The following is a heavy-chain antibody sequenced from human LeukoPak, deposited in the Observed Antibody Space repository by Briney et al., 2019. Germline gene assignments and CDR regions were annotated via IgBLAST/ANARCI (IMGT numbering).Heavy chain of an antibody. Sequence: GGSLRLSCAASGFTFSSYSMNWVRQAPGKGLEWVSYISSSSSTIYYADSVKGRFTISRDNAKNSLYLQMNSLRAEDTAVYYCAKGGIAVAGPFDYWGQGTLVTVSS. D-gene: IGHD6-19*01. V-gene: IGHV3-48*01. CDR1: GFTFSSYS. CDR3: AKGGIAVAGPFDY. CDR2: ISSSSSTI. J-gene: IGHJ4*02.